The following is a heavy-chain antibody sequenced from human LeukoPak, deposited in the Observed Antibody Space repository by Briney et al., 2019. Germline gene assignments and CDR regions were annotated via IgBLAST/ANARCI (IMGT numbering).Heavy chain of an antibody. CDR1: GFTFSNYG. CDR3: ARGYDYGDYGVVE. D-gene: IGHD4-17*01. J-gene: IGHJ4*02. V-gene: IGHV3-33*01. Sequence: PGGSLRLSCAASGFTFSNYGMHWVRQAPGEGLEWVAVIWCDGSNKYYSDSVRGRFTISRDNSKNTLYLQMNSLRAEDTAVYYCARGYDYGDYGVVEWGQGTLVTVSS. CDR2: IWCDGSNK.